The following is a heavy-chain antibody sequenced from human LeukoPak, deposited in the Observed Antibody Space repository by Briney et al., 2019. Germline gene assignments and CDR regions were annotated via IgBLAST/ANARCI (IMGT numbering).Heavy chain of an antibody. J-gene: IGHJ5*02. D-gene: IGHD4-17*01. V-gene: IGHV4-30-4*01. CDR1: GGSISSGDYY. CDR2: IYYSGST. Sequence: SQTLSLTCTVSGGSISSGDYYWSWIRQPPGKGLEWIGYIYYSGSTYYNPSLKSRVTISVDTSKHQFSLKLSSVTAADTAVYYCARDRNGDYENWFDPWGQGTLVTVSS. CDR3: ARDRNGDYENWFDP.